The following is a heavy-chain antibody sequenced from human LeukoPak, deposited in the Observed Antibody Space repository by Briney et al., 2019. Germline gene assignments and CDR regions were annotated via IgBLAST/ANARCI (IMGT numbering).Heavy chain of an antibody. CDR2: IKSKVNGGTT. CDR3: TTDFGALPDDY. J-gene: IGHJ4*02. Sequence: GGSLRLSCAASGFTFSNAWMSWVRQAPGKGLEWVGRIKSKVNGGTTEYTAPVKGRFTISRDDSKNTVYLQMNSLKTDDTAIYYCTTDFGALPDDYWGQGTLVTVSS. V-gene: IGHV3-15*01. D-gene: IGHD1-26*01. CDR1: GFTFSNAW.